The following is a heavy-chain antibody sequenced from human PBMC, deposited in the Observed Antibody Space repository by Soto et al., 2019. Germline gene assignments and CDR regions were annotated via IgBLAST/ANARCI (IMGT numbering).Heavy chain of an antibody. V-gene: IGHV3-33*01. Sequence: QVQLVESGGGVVQPGRSLRLSCAASGFTFSSYGMHWVRQAPGKGLEWVAVIWYDGSNKYYADSVKGRFTISRDNSKNTLYPQMNSLRAEDTAVYYCARAESRWELGGDYWGQGTLVTVSS. CDR1: GFTFSSYG. J-gene: IGHJ4*02. CDR3: ARAESRWELGGDY. CDR2: IWYDGSNK. D-gene: IGHD1-26*01.